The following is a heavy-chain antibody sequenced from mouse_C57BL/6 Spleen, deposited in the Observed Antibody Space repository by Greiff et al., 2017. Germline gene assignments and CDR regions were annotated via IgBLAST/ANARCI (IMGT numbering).Heavy chain of an antibody. CDR3: AYGNYVPYYAMDY. D-gene: IGHD2-1*01. Sequence: QVQLQQPGAELVKPGASVKLSCKASGYTFTSYWMHWVKQRPGQGLEWIGMIHPDSGSTNYNEKFKSKATLTVDKSSSTAYMQLSSLTSEDSAVYYCAYGNYVPYYAMDYWGQGTSVTVSS. CDR1: GYTFTSYW. V-gene: IGHV1-64*01. J-gene: IGHJ4*01. CDR2: IHPDSGST.